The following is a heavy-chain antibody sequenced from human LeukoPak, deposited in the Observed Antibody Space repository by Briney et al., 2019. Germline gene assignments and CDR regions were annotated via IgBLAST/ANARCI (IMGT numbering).Heavy chain of an antibody. CDR2: IYTSGST. D-gene: IGHD3-22*01. J-gene: IGHJ3*02. CDR1: GGSISSGSYY. Sequence: SETLSLTCTVSGGSISSGSYYWSWIRQHAGKGLEWIGRIYTSGSTNYNPSLKSRVTISVDTSKNQFSLKLSSVTAADTAVYYCARTWIVVVMGAFDIWGQGTMVTVSS. V-gene: IGHV4-61*02. CDR3: ARTWIVVVMGAFDI.